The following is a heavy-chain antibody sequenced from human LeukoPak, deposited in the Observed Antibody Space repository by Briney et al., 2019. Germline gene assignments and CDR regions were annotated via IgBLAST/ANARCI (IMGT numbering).Heavy chain of an antibody. J-gene: IGHJ6*03. CDR3: ARTVQLERPVPLRNYYYMDV. V-gene: IGHV3-53*01. CDR2: IYNGGST. CDR1: GFTFSSYG. Sequence: GGSLRLSCAASGFTFSSYGMRWVRQAPGKGLEWVSVIYNGGSTYYADSVKGRFTISRDNSKNTLYLQMHSLRAEDTAVYYCARTVQLERPVPLRNYYYMDVWGKGTTVTISS. D-gene: IGHD1-1*01.